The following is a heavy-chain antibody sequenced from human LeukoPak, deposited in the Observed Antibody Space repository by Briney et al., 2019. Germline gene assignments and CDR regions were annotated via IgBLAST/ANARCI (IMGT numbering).Heavy chain of an antibody. J-gene: IGHJ4*02. Sequence: GGSLRLSCAASGFSFEDYAMHWVRQPPGKGLEWVSGVSWNSGNVGYADSVKGRFTISRDNAKNFLYLQMSSLRAEDTALYYCAKSVYGDFQSTVDYWGRGSLVTVSS. CDR2: VSWNSGNV. CDR3: AKSVYGDFQSTVDY. CDR1: GFSFEDYA. V-gene: IGHV3-9*01. D-gene: IGHD4-17*01.